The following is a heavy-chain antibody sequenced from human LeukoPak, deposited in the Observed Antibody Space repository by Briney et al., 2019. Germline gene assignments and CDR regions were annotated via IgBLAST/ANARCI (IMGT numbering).Heavy chain of an antibody. CDR2: IWYDGSNK. D-gene: IGHD7-27*01. V-gene: IGHV3-30*02. J-gene: IGHJ4*02. Sequence: GGSLRLSCVTSGFTFNNYDMHWVRQAPGKGLDWVAFIWYDGSNKYHTDSVKGRFTISRDTSKNTVYLQMNSLRVEDTAMYYCARGDWGMYYFDYWGQGTLVTVSS. CDR1: GFTFNNYD. CDR3: ARGDWGMYYFDY.